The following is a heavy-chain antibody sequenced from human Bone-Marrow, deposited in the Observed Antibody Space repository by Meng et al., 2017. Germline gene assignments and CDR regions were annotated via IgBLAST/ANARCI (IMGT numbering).Heavy chain of an antibody. CDR2: INPNTGGT. CDR1: GFTFTDYF. D-gene: IGHD3-10*01. V-gene: IGHV1-2*02. J-gene: IGHJ4*02. CDR3: ARVEAFGDFGFDY. Sequence: ASVKVSCKASGFTFTDYFIHWVRQAPGQGLEWMGWINPNTGGTDYAQKFQGRVTMTRDTSISAAYMELSGLRSDDTAVFYCARVEAFGDFGFDYWGQGTLVTGSS.